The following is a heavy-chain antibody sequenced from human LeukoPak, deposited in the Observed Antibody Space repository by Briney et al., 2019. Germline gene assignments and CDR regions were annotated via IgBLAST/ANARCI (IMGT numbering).Heavy chain of an antibody. D-gene: IGHD3-22*01. CDR1: GFTFSSYS. CDR2: ISSSSSYI. J-gene: IGHJ4*02. CDR3: TREQTYYYVSRVYTRRYSFNS. V-gene: IGHV3-21*03. Sequence: AGGSLRLSCAASGFTFSSYSMNWVRQAPGKGLEWVSSISSSSSYIYYADSVKGRFTISRDNAKNSLYLQMNSLKTEDTAVYYCTREQTYYYVSRVYTRRYSFNSGGRETL.